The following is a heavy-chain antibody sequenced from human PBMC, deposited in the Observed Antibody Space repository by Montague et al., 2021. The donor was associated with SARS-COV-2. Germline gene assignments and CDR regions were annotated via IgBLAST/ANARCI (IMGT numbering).Heavy chain of an antibody. CDR3: ARGYRRITIFGVVIYDAFDI. Sequence: SETLSLTCAVSGGSISSSNWWSWVRQPPGKGLEWIGEIYHSGSTNYNPSLKSRVTISVDKSKNQFSLRLSSVTAADTAVYYCARGYRRITIFGVVIYDAFDIWGRGTMVTVSS. V-gene: IGHV4-4*02. CDR2: IYHSGST. D-gene: IGHD3-3*01. CDR1: GGSISSSNW. J-gene: IGHJ3*02.